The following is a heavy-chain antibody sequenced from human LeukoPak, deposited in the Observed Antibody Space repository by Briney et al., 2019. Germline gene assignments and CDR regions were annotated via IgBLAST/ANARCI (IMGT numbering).Heavy chain of an antibody. D-gene: IGHD5-24*01. CDR1: EFTSSDYY. J-gene: IGHJ5*02. V-gene: IGHV3-11*04. Sequence: GGSLRLSCAASEFTSSDYYMSWIRQAPGNGREWVSYISISGSTIYYADAVKGRFTIYRDNAKNSLYLQMDSLRAEDTAVYYCARDGSVQEMATIPYETWGQGTLVTVSS. CDR2: ISISGSTI. CDR3: ARDGSVQEMATIPYET.